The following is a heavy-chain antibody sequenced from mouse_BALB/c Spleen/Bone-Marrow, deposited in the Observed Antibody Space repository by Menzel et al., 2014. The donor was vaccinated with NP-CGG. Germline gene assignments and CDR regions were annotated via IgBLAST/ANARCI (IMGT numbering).Heavy chain of an antibody. Sequence: EVMLVESGGGLVQPGGYLKLSCAASGFDFSRYWMIWVRQATGKGLEWIGEINPDSSTITYTPSLKDKFIISRDHAKKTLCLQMSKGRSKDTALYYCARLHYYGLFAYWGQGTLVTVSA. J-gene: IGHJ3*01. V-gene: IGHV4-1*02. CDR1: GFDFSRYW. D-gene: IGHD1-2*01. CDR2: INPDSSTI. CDR3: ARLHYYGLFAY.